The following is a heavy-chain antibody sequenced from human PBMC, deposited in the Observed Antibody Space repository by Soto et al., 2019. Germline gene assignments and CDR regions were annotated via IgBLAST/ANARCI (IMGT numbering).Heavy chain of an antibody. D-gene: IGHD2-2*01. CDR3: VREREGCSRTRCFGSPVDL. CDR1: GFTFSSYS. V-gene: IGHV3-21*02. Sequence: EEQLVESGGGLVKPEGSLRLSCAASGFTFSSYSMNWVRQAPGKGLEWVSSISSSTGNYIYYADSVKGRFTISRDNAKNSLYLQMNSLRAEDTAAYFCVREREGCSRTRCFGSPVDLWGQGTMVSVSS. J-gene: IGHJ3*01. CDR2: ISSSTGNYI.